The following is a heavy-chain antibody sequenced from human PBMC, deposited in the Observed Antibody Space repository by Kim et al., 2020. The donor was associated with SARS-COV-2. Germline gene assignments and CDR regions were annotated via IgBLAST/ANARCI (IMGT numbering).Heavy chain of an antibody. CDR2: IYHSGST. Sequence: SETLSLTCAVSGGSISSSNWWSWVRQPPGKGLEWIGEIYHSGSTNYNPSLKSRVTISVDKSKNQFSLKLSSVTAADTAVYYCARHPFRRFIAVVHPNWYFDLWGRGTLVTVSS. J-gene: IGHJ2*01. CDR3: ARHPFRRFIAVVHPNWYFDL. V-gene: IGHV4-4*02. CDR1: GGSISSSNW. D-gene: IGHD6-19*01.